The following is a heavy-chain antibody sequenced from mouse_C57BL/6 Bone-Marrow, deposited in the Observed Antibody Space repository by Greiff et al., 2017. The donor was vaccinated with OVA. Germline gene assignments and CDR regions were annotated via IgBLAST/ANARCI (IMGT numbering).Heavy chain of an antibody. CDR3: ARALLGFFDY. CDR2: IRNIANGYTT. D-gene: IGHD2-10*01. CDR1: GFTFTDYY. V-gene: IGHV7-3*01. Sequence: EVMLVESGGGLVQPGGSLSLSCAASGFTFTDYYMSWVRQPPGKALEWLGFIRNIANGYTTEYSASVKGRFTISRDNSQSILYLQMNALRAEDSATYYCARALLGFFDYWGQGTTLTVSS. J-gene: IGHJ2*01.